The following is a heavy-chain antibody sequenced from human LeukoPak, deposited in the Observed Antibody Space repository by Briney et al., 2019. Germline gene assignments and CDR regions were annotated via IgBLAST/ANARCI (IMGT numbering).Heavy chain of an antibody. CDR2: ISFYDGRT. J-gene: IGHJ6*04. CDR1: ADTFTTYGEGDG. CDR3: AREWATVEVAAPKLNHYYYGMDV. D-gene: IGHD6-19*01. V-gene: IGHV1-18*01. Sequence: ASVKVSCKASADTFTTYGEGDGIGWARQAPGQGLEWMGWISFYDGRTTYAQDFQGRIAVTTDTSTTTAFMELRNLRSDDTAVYYCAREWATVEVAAPKLNHYYYGMDVWGEGTTVTVSS.